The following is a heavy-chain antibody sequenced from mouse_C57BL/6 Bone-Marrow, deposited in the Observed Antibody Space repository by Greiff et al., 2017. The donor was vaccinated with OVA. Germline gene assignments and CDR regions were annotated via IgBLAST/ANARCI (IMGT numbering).Heavy chain of an antibody. Sequence: VQLQQSGAELVRPGASVKLSCKASGYTFTDYYINWVKQRPGQGLEWIARIYPGSGNTYYNEKFKGKATLTAEKSSSTAYMQLSSLTSEDSAVYFCARGWLLPWYFDVWGTGTTVTVSS. CDR3: ARGWLLPWYFDV. V-gene: IGHV1-76*01. CDR2: IYPGSGNT. D-gene: IGHD2-3*01. CDR1: GYTFTDYY. J-gene: IGHJ1*03.